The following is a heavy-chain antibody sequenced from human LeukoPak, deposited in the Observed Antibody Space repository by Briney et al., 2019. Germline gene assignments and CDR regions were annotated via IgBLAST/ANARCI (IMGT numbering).Heavy chain of an antibody. CDR3: ARGPYYYDSSGYWTSY. D-gene: IGHD3-22*01. V-gene: IGHV4-34*01. CDR1: GGSFSGYY. J-gene: IGHJ4*02. Sequence: SETLSLTCAVYGGSFSGYYWSWIRQPPGKGLKWIGEINHSGSTNYNPSLKSRVTISVDTSKNQFSLKLSSVTAADTAVYYCARGPYYYDSSGYWTSYWGQGTLVTVSS. CDR2: INHSGST.